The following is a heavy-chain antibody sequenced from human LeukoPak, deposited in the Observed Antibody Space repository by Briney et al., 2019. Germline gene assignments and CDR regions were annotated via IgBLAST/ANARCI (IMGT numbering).Heavy chain of an antibody. CDR1: GGTFSSYA. CDR2: IIPILGIA. J-gene: IGHJ4*02. Sequence: GASVKVSCKASGGTFSSYAISWVRQAPGQGLEWMGRIIPILGIANYAQKFQGRVTITADKSTSTAYMELSSLRSEDTAVYYCARDSPNGDYIYYWGQGTLVTVSS. V-gene: IGHV1-69*04. D-gene: IGHD4-17*01. CDR3: ARDSPNGDYIYY.